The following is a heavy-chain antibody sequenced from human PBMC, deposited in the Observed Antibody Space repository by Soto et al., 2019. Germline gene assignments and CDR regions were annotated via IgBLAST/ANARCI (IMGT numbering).Heavy chain of an antibody. CDR2: IRSKANSYAT. CDR1: GFTFSSYG. CDR3: TRQEYFDWLLSAFDI. D-gene: IGHD3-9*01. J-gene: IGHJ3*02. Sequence: GGSLRLSCAASGFTFSSYGMHWVRQAPGKGLEWVGRIRSKANSYATAYAASVKGRFTISRDDSKNTAYLQMNSLKTEDTAVYYCTRQEYFDWLLSAFDIWGQGTMVTVSS. V-gene: IGHV3-73*01.